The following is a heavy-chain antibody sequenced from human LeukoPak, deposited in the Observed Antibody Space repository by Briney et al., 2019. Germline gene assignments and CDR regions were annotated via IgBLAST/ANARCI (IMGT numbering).Heavy chain of an antibody. CDR3: AKTVSGSYSYQGGDY. J-gene: IGHJ4*02. CDR2: ISGSGENT. Sequence: PGGSLRLSCAASGFAFSSYAMSWVRQAPGKGLEWVSAISGSGENTNYADSVKGRFTMSRDNSRNMLYLQMNSLRVEDTAKYYCAKTVSGSYSYQGGDYWGQGTLVTVSS. D-gene: IGHD3-16*02. V-gene: IGHV3-23*01. CDR1: GFAFSSYA.